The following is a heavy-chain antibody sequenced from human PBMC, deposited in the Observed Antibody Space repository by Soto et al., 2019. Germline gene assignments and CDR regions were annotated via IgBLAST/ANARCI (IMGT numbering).Heavy chain of an antibody. Sequence: GGSLRLSCAASGFTFSSYAMSWVRQAPGKGLEWVSTISGSGGSTYYADSVKGRFTISRDNSKNTLYLQMNSLRAEDTALYYCAKYLNYDYGDYFYYYYYMDVWGKGTTVTVSS. CDR3: AKYLNYDYGDYFYYYYYMDV. CDR1: GFTFSSYA. D-gene: IGHD4-17*01. J-gene: IGHJ6*03. CDR2: ISGSGGST. V-gene: IGHV3-23*01.